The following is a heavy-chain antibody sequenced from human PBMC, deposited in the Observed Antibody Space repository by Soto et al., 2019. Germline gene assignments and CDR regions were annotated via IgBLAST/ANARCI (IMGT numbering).Heavy chain of an antibody. Sequence: QVQLLQSGAEVKKSGASVKVSCKASGYTFTGHYIHWVRQAPGQGPEWMGEIGPKNGDTKYAQKFQGRVTMTRDTSITTVYMELSNLSPDDTAVYYCGRGRSGELVVFYWGQGTLVTVYS. CDR2: IGPKNGDT. CDR3: GRGRSGELVVFY. CDR1: GYTFTGHY. J-gene: IGHJ4*02. V-gene: IGHV1-2*02. D-gene: IGHD1-26*01.